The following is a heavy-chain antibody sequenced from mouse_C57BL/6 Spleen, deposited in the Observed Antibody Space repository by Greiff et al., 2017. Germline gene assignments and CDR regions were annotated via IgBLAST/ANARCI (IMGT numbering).Heavy chain of an antibody. D-gene: IGHD1-1*01. V-gene: IGHV1-52*01. Sequence: QVQLQQPGAELVRPGSSVKLSCKASGYTFTSYWMHWVKQRPIQGLEWIGNIDPSDSDTHYNQKFKDKATLTVDKSSSTAYMQLSSLTSEDSAVYYCATVVATPYAMDVWGQGTSVTVSS. J-gene: IGHJ4*01. CDR1: GYTFTSYW. CDR3: ATVVATPYAMDV. CDR2: IDPSDSDT.